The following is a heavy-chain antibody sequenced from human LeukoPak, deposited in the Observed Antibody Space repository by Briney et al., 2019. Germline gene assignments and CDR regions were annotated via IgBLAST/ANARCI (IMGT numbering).Heavy chain of an antibody. CDR2: INWNGGST. CDR1: GVTFDDYG. D-gene: IGHD3-10*01. Sequence: GGSLRLSCAASGVTFDDYGMSWVRQAPGKGLEWVSGINWNGGSTGYADSVKGRFTISRDSAKNSLYLQMNSLRAEDTALYHCSMVITMVRGGISVYYYYYMDVWGKGTTVTISS. J-gene: IGHJ6*03. V-gene: IGHV3-20*01. CDR3: SMVITMVRGGISVYYYYYMDV.